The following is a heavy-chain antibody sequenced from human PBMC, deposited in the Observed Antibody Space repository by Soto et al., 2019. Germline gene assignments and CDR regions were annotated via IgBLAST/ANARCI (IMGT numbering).Heavy chain of an antibody. Sequence: RASVKVSCKVSGYTLTELSMHWVRQAPGKGLEWMGGFDPEDGETIYAQKFQGRVTMTEDTSTDTAYMELSSLRSEDTAVYYCATDRLGGYDLSTIAFDIWGQGTMVTVSS. D-gene: IGHD5-12*01. V-gene: IGHV1-24*01. J-gene: IGHJ3*02. CDR3: ATDRLGGYDLSTIAFDI. CDR2: FDPEDGET. CDR1: GYTLTELS.